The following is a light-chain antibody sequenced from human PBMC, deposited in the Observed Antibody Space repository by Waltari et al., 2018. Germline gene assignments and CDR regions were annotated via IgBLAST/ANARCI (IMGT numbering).Light chain of an antibody. CDR1: QSVGYY. J-gene: IGKJ4*01. CDR3: LQRSNRPLT. V-gene: IGKV3-11*01. Sequence: EIVLTQSPDTLSLSPGERATLSCSASQSVGYYLAWYQHKPGQAPRLLIHDASVRATGIPARFSGSWSGTDFTLTISRLEAEDFAVYFCLQRSNRPLTFGGGTKVEIK. CDR2: DAS.